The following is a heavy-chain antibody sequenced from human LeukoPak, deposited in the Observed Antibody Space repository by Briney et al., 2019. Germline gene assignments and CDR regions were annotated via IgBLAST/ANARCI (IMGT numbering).Heavy chain of an antibody. J-gene: IGHJ4*02. CDR2: IYSSGST. CDR3: ARDGGLAPYSSSTPFDY. CDR1: GFTFSSYG. V-gene: IGHV3-NL1*01. D-gene: IGHD6-6*01. Sequence: GGSLRLSCAASGFTFSSYGIHWVRQAPGKGLEWVSVIYSSGSTYYADSVKGRFTIFRDNSKNTLYLQMNSLRAEDTAVYYCARDGGLAPYSSSTPFDYWGQGTLVTVSS.